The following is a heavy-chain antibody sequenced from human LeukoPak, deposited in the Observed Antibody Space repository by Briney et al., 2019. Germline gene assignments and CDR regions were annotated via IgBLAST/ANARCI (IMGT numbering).Heavy chain of an antibody. D-gene: IGHD6-13*01. CDR1: GFTFSSHA. J-gene: IGHJ4*02. Sequence: GGSLRLSCAASGFTFSSHAMNWVRQAPGKGLEWISSISTDSLTIKYADFVSGQFTISRDNAKNSLYLQMNSLRAEDTAVYYCARAGGSSWADYWGQGTLVTVSS. V-gene: IGHV3-48*04. CDR2: ISTDSLTI. CDR3: ARAGGSSWADY.